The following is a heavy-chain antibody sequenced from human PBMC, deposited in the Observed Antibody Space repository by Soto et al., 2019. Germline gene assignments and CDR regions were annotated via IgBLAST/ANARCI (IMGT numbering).Heavy chain of an antibody. D-gene: IGHD6-13*01. CDR3: VRRHVSATGIDWFDP. V-gene: IGHV1-3*01. CDR2: INAANGDT. CDR1: GYTFTSYG. J-gene: IGHJ5*02. Sequence: ASVKVSCKASGYTFTSYGIHWVRQAPGQGLEWMGWINAANGDTKYSPKFQGRVTITRDTSASTAYMELSSLRSEDTAVYYCVRRHVSATGIDWFDPWGQGTLVTVSS.